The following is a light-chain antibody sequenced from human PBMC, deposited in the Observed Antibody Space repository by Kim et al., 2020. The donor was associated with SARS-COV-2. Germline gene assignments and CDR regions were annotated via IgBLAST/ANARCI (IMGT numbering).Light chain of an antibody. CDR3: QSYDSSLSGSV. Sequence: QRVTITCTGSRSNIGAGYDVHWYQQLPETAPKLLTYGNSNRPSGVPDRFSGSKSGTSASLAITGLQAEDEADYYCQSYDSSLSGSVFGGGTKVTVL. CDR1: RSNIGAGYD. V-gene: IGLV1-40*01. CDR2: GNS. J-gene: IGLJ2*01.